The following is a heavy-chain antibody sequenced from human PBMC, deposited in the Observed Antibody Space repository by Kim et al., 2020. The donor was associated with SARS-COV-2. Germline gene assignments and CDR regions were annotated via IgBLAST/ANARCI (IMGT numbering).Heavy chain of an antibody. D-gene: IGHD6-13*01. CDR3: ARDERWATQTPDFDYYGMDV. V-gene: IGHV1-2*02. Sequence: ASVKVSCKASGYTFNDYFIHWVRQLPGQGLEWMGWTNTYSGETRSSQKFQGRVTLTRDTSVNTVSLELSSLKFDDTAVYYCARDERWATQTPDFDYYGMDVWGQGPMVTVS. CDR1: GYTFNDYF. CDR2: TNTYSGET. J-gene: IGHJ6*02.